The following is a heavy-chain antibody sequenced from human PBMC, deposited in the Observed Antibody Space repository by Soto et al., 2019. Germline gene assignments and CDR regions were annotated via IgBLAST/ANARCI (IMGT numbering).Heavy chain of an antibody. V-gene: IGHV3-30*18. CDR1: GFTCSDYG. D-gene: IGHD2-21*02. CDR3: AKTTGLVLTPIPSVFDY. J-gene: IGHJ4*02. CDR2: ISKDGTNK. Sequence: GGALRLSCATSGFTCSDYGMHGVRQAPGKGLEWVAVISKDGTNKYYADSVQGRFIVSRDNSRNTVYLQMNSLRAEDSAVYYCAKTTGLVLTPIPSVFDYWGQGAPVPVSS.